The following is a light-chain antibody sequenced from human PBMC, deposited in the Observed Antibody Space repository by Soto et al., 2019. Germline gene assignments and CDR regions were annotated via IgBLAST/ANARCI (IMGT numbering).Light chain of an antibody. V-gene: IGKV1-39*01. CDR2: AAS. Sequence: DIQMTQSPSSLSASVGDRVTITCRASQTIIRYLNWYQQKVGRAPNLLIYAASSLHSGVPSRFSGSGSGTEFTLTISSLQPEDFATYYCKQSYSTLFSFGPGTKVEIK. CDR3: KQSYSTLFS. CDR1: QTIIRY. J-gene: IGKJ3*01.